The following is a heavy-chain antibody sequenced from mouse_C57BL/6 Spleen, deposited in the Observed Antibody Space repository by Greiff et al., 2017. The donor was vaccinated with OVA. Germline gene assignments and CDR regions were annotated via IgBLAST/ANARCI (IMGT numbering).Heavy chain of an antibody. CDR1: GYTFTDYE. V-gene: IGHV1-15*01. Sequence: LVESGAELVRPGASVTLSCKASGYTFTDYEMHWVKQTPVHGLEWIGAIDPETGGTAYNQKFKGKAILTADKSSSTAYMELRSLTSEDSAVYYCTMTIYDGLGAYWGQGTLVTVSA. D-gene: IGHD2-3*01. CDR2: IDPETGGT. J-gene: IGHJ3*01. CDR3: TMTIYDGLGAY.